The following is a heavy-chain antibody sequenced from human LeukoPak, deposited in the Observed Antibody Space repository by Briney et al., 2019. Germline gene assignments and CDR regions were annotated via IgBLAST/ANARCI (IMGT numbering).Heavy chain of an antibody. CDR1: GFTFSSYS. CDR3: ARELGHENSGSYYGLDY. J-gene: IGHJ4*02. CDR2: ISSSSSTI. D-gene: IGHD1-26*01. Sequence: GGSLRLSCAASGFTFSSYSMNWVRQAPGKGLEWVSYISSSSSTIYYADSVKGRFTISRDNAKNSLYLQMNSLRDEDTAVYYCARELGHENSGSYYGLDYWGQGTLVTVSS. V-gene: IGHV3-48*02.